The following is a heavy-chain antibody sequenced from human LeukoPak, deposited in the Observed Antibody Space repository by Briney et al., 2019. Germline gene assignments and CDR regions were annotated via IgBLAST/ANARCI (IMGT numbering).Heavy chain of an antibody. J-gene: IGHJ4*02. CDR3: ARGRTVTIDY. Sequence: SETLSLTCAVYGGSFSGYYWSWIRQPPGKGLEWIGEINHSGSTNYNPSLKSRVTISVDTSKSQFSLKLSSVTAADTAVYYCARGRTVTIDYWGQGTLVTVSS. D-gene: IGHD4-17*01. V-gene: IGHV4-34*01. CDR2: INHSGST. CDR1: GGSFSGYY.